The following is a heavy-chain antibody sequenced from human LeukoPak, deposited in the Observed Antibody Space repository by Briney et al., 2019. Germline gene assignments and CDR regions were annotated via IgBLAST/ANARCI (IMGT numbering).Heavy chain of an antibody. D-gene: IGHD2-2*01. CDR1: GGSIRSSSFF. Sequence: PSETLSLTCNVSGGSIRSSSFFWGWVRQSPGKGLEWLGNIFYSGLTYDNPSLKSRVTMSVDTSKNQFSLKLSSVTAADTAVYYCARLRGYCSSTSCSWFDPWGQGTLVTVSS. J-gene: IGHJ5*02. V-gene: IGHV4-39*01. CDR3: ARLRGYCSSTSCSWFDP. CDR2: IFYSGLT.